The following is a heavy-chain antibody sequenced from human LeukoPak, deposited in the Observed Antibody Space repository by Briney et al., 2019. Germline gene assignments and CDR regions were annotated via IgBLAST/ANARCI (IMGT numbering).Heavy chain of an antibody. Sequence: ASVKVSCKASGYTFTSYGISWVRRAPGQGLEWMGWISAYNGNTNYAQKLQGRVTMTTDTSTSTAYMELRSLRSDDTAVYYCARFACSGGSCYLNYYYYYYMDVWGKGTTVTVSS. D-gene: IGHD2-15*01. CDR3: ARFACSGGSCYLNYYYYYYMDV. CDR1: GYTFTSYG. CDR2: ISAYNGNT. J-gene: IGHJ6*03. V-gene: IGHV1-18*01.